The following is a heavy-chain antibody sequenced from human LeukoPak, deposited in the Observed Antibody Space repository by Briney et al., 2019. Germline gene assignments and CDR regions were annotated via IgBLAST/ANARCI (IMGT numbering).Heavy chain of an antibody. CDR1: GFTFSRYD. Sequence: GGSLRLSCAASGFTFSRYDIHWVRQPPGKGLEWVSSMGNGGDSYYPGSVKGRFTISRENAKNSLYLQMNNLRAEDTAVYYCARGYGSRLPGSWDSYFFDSWGQGTLVTVSS. J-gene: IGHJ4*02. V-gene: IGHV3-13*01. D-gene: IGHD6-13*01. CDR2: MGNGGDS. CDR3: ARGYGSRLPGSWDSYFFDS.